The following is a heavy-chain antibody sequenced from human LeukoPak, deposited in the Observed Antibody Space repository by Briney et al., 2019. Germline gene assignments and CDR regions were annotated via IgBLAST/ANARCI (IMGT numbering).Heavy chain of an antibody. D-gene: IGHD2-2*01. CDR3: AKVDIVVVPAAIETFDY. CDR1: GFTFSSYS. Sequence: GGSLRLSCAASGFTFSSYSMNWVRQAPGKGLEWVSSISSSSSYIYYADSVKGRFTISRDNSKNTLYLQMNSLRAEDTAVYYCAKVDIVVVPAAIETFDYWGQGTLVTVSS. J-gene: IGHJ4*02. V-gene: IGHV3-21*04. CDR2: ISSSSSYI.